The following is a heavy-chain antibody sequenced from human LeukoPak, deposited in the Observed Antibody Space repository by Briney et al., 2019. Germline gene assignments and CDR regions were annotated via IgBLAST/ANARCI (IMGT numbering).Heavy chain of an antibody. CDR2: FDPEDGET. J-gene: IGHJ4*02. Sequence: ASVKVSCKVSGYTLTELSMHWVRQAPGKGLEWMGGFDPEDGETIYAQKFQGRVTMTEDTSTDTAYMELSSLRSGDTAVYYCATENYDSSGYYLLFDYWGQGTLVTVSS. D-gene: IGHD3-22*01. CDR1: GYTLTELS. V-gene: IGHV1-24*01. CDR3: ATENYDSSGYYLLFDY.